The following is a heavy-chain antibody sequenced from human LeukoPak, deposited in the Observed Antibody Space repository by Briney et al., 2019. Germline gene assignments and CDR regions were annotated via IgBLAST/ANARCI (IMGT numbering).Heavy chain of an antibody. CDR3: ARSYVDTAMVAGY. J-gene: IGHJ4*02. Sequence: GASVTVSCTASGYTFTGYYMHWVRQAPGQGLEWMGWINPNSGGTNYAQKFQGRVTMTRDTSISTAYMELSRLRSDDTAVYYCARSYVDTAMVAGYWGQGTLVTVSS. D-gene: IGHD5-18*01. V-gene: IGHV1-2*02. CDR2: INPNSGGT. CDR1: GYTFTGYY.